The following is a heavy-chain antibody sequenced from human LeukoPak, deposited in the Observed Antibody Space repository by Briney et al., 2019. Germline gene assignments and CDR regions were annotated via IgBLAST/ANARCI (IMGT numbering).Heavy chain of an antibody. J-gene: IGHJ4*02. Sequence: PGGSLRLSCAASGFTFSSYCMDWVRQTPGKGLEWVSSISSSSSYIYYADSVKGRFTISRDNSKNTLYLQMNSLIPEDTAVYYCARQYISGQWYFDYWGQGTLVTVSS. CDR3: ARQYISGQWYFDY. CDR2: ISSSSSYI. D-gene: IGHD5-18*01. CDR1: GFTFSSYC. V-gene: IGHV3-21*01.